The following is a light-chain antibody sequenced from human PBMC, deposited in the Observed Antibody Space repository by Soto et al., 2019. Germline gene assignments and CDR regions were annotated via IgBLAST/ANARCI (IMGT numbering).Light chain of an antibody. CDR1: QSVNNNY. V-gene: IGKV3-20*01. CDR2: GAS. Sequence: EIMLTQSPGTLALSPGERATLSCRASQSVNNNYLTWYQQKRGQAPRLLIHGASSRATGSPDRFSGSGSGTDFTLTISRLEPEDFAVYYCQQYGDSPFTFGPGTKVGIK. CDR3: QQYGDSPFT. J-gene: IGKJ3*01.